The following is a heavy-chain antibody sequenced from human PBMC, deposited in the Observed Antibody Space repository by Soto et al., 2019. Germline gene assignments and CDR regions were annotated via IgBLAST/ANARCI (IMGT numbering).Heavy chain of an antibody. CDR1: GFTFSSYG. J-gene: IGHJ4*02. CDR2: IWYDGSNK. Sequence: QVQLVESGGGVVQPGRSLRLSCAASGFTFSSYGMHWVHQAPGKGLEWVAVIWYDGSNKYYADSVKGRFTISRDNSKNTLYLQMNSLRAEDTAVYYCARDRNYYDSSGYYYVADYRGQGTLVTVSS. CDR3: ARDRNYYDSSGYYYVADY. V-gene: IGHV3-33*01. D-gene: IGHD3-22*01.